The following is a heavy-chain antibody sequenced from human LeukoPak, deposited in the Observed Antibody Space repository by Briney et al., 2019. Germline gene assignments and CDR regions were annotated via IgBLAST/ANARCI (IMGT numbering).Heavy chain of an antibody. CDR3: AKGGDYGDYEGFDC. J-gene: IGHJ4*02. CDR1: GFTFDDYA. D-gene: IGHD4-17*01. Sequence: GRSLRLSCAASGFTFDDYAMHWVRQAPGKGLEWVSGISWSSGSIGYADSVKGRFTTSRDNAKNSLYLQMNSLRAEDTALYYCAKGGDYGDYEGFDCWGQGTLVTVSS. V-gene: IGHV3-9*01. CDR2: ISWSSGSI.